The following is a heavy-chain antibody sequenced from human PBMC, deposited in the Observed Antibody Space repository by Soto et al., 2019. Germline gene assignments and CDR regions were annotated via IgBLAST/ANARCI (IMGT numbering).Heavy chain of an antibody. CDR3: ARDQSGIGWYVDWFDP. J-gene: IGHJ5*02. CDR2: INAGNGNT. D-gene: IGHD6-19*01. CDR1: GYTFNSHA. Sequence: ASVKVSCKASGYTFNSHAIHWMRQAPGQRLEWMGWINAGNGNTYYSEKFKGRVSLARDTVATTVYMELTSLTSEDTGVYYCARDQSGIGWYVDWFDPWGQGTLVTVSS. V-gene: IGHV1-3*01.